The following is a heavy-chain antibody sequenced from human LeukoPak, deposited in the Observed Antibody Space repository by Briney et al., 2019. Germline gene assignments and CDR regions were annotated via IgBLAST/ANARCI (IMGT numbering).Heavy chain of an antibody. CDR3: ARVRTGGYSYGQTFDY. Sequence: ASVKVSCKASGYTFTGYYMHWVRQAPGQGLEWMGRINPNSGGTNYAQKFQGSVTMTRDTSISTAYMELSRLRSDDTAVYYCARVRTGGYSYGQTFDYWGQGTLVTVSS. CDR2: INPNSGGT. D-gene: IGHD5-18*01. V-gene: IGHV1-2*06. CDR1: GYTFTGYY. J-gene: IGHJ4*02.